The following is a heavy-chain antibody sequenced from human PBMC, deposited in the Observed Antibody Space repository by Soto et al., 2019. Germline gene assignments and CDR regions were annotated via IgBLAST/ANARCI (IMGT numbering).Heavy chain of an antibody. J-gene: IGHJ4*02. V-gene: IGHV1-69*13. D-gene: IGHD2-15*01. Sequence: SVKVSCKASGGIFRSYVIIWVQQAPGQGLEWMGGIIPIFGTGNYAQKFQGRVTITADESTSTAYLQLSSLRSEDTDVYYCARAGYCSGGSCYFDYWGQGTLVTVSS. CDR1: GGIFRSYV. CDR3: ARAGYCSGGSCYFDY. CDR2: IIPIFGTG.